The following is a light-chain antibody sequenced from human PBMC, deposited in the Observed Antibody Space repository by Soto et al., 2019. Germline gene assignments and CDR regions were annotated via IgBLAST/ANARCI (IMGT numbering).Light chain of an antibody. Sequence: EIVLTQSLGTLSLSPGERATLSCKARQSVSSSYLAWNQQKLGQAPRLLIYGASIRATGIPDRFSGSGTGTDFTLTISRLEPEDFGMYYWQQYGISPLTVGKGTIVEI. J-gene: IGKJ1*01. CDR2: GAS. CDR3: QQYGISPLT. CDR1: QSVSSSY. V-gene: IGKV3-20*01.